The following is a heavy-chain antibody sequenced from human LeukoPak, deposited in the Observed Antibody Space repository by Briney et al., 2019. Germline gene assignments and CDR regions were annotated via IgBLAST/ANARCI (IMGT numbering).Heavy chain of an antibody. CDR3: ARYYFGGYFEGTFDL. CDR1: RFTLRSYY. D-gene: IGHD4-23*01. J-gene: IGHJ3*01. CDR2: IKQEGSEK. Sequence: GGALRLSFSTSRFTLRSYYMNWVRQAPGKGLEWVAKIKQEGSEKYYVDSVKGRFTISRDNAKNSLYLEMNSLRVEDTAVYYCARYYFGGYFEGTFDLWGQGTMVIVSS. V-gene: IGHV3-7*01.